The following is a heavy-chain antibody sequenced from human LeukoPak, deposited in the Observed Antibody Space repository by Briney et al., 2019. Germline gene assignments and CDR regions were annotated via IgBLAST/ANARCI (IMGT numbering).Heavy chain of an antibody. CDR3: AKDLVRGVLGYYYGMDV. J-gene: IGHJ6*02. V-gene: IGHV3-30*02. Sequence: QTGGSLRLSCAASGFTFSSYGMHWVRQAPGKGLEWVAFIRYDGSNKYYADSVKGRFTISRDNSKNTLYLQMNSLRAEDTAVYYCAKDLVRGVLGYYYGMDVWGQGTTVTVSS. D-gene: IGHD3-10*01. CDR1: GFTFSSYG. CDR2: IRYDGSNK.